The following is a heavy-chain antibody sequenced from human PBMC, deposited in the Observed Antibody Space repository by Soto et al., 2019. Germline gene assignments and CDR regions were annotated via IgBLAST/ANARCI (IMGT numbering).Heavy chain of an antibody. V-gene: IGHV1-69*13. CDR2: IIPIFGTA. CDR3: ESRFGGSRGFDAFDI. CDR1: GGTFSSYA. D-gene: IGHD1-26*01. J-gene: IGHJ3*02. Sequence: ASVKVSCKASGGTFSSYAISWVRQAPGQGLEWMGGIIPIFGTANYAQKFQGRVTITADESTSTAYMELSSLRSEDTAVYYCESRFGGSRGFDAFDIWGQGTMVTVSS.